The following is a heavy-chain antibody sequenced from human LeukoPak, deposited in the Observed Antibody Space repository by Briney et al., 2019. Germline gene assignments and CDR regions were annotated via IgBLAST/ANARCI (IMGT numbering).Heavy chain of an antibody. CDR3: APGERGDSSGYHY. CDR1: GGSISRYY. V-gene: IGHV4-59*01. CDR2: IYYSGST. J-gene: IGHJ4*02. Sequence: SETLSLTCTVSGGSISRYYWSWIRQPPGKGLEWIGYIYYSGSTNYNPSLKSRVTISVDTSKKQFSLKLSSVTAADAAVYYCAPGERGDSSGYHYWGRGTLVTVSS. D-gene: IGHD3-22*01.